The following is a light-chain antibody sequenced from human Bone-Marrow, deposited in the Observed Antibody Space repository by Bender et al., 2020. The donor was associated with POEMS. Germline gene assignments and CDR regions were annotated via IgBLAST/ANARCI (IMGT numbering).Light chain of an antibody. V-gene: IGLV2-14*03. CDR1: SSDVGGYNY. J-gene: IGLJ3*02. CDR2: AVS. CDR3: CSYAGSFWV. Sequence: QSALTQPASVSGSPGQSITISCTGTSSDVGGYNYVSWYQQHPGKAPRLMIYAVSNRPSGVSNHFSGSKSGYTASLTISGFQAEDEADYYCCSYAGSFWVFGGGTKLTVL.